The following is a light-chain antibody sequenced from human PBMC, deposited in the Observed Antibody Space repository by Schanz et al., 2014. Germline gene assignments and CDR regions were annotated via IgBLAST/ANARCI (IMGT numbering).Light chain of an antibody. Sequence: QSVLTQPPSASGTPGQRVTISCSGSSSNIGSNPVNWYQQLPRAAPTLLIYTSDQRPSGVPDRFSGSKSGTSASLAITGLQAEDEAHYYCQSYDTSVSGRIFGGGTKLTVL. CDR2: TSD. CDR1: SSNIGSNP. V-gene: IGLV1-44*01. J-gene: IGLJ2*01. CDR3: QSYDTSVSGRI.